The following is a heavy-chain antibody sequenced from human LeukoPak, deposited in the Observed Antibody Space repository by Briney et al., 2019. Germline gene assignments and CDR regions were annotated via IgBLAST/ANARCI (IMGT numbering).Heavy chain of an antibody. CDR1: GFTVSSNY. J-gene: IGHJ3*02. V-gene: IGHV3-66*01. CDR3: ASAARYQLLSLDAFDI. Sequence: HSGGSLRLSCAASGFTVSSNYMSWVRQAPGKGLGWVSVIYSGGSTYYADSVKGRFTISRDNSKNTLYLQMNSLRAEDTAVYYCASAARYQLLSLDAFDIWGQGTMVTASS. CDR2: IYSGGST. D-gene: IGHD2-2*01.